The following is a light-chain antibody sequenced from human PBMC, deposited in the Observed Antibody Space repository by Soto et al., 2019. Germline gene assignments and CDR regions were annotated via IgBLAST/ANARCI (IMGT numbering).Light chain of an antibody. V-gene: IGKV3-11*01. CDR3: QQRSSWPLT. J-gene: IGKJ4*01. Sequence: IVLTQSPATLSLSPGERATLSCRASQSVSTYLAWYQQKPGQAPRLLIYDASNRATGIPVRFSGSGSGTDFTLTISSLEPEDFAVYYCQQRSSWPLTFGGGTKVEI. CDR1: QSVSTY. CDR2: DAS.